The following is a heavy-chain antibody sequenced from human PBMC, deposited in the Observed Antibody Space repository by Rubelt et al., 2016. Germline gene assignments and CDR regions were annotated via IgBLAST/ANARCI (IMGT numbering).Heavy chain of an antibody. CDR2: MYGGGRT. CDR3: AGGFWSGRNYYYYGMDV. D-gene: IGHD3-3*01. Sequence: EVQLVESGGGLVQPGGSLRLSCAASGLTVSSTYMRWVRQAPGKGLEWDHVMYGGGRTHYEDYVKGRFTIPQANPKNTLYLQMNTLRAEDTAVYYCAGGFWSGRNYYYYGMDVWGQGTTVTVSS. V-gene: IGHV3-53*01. J-gene: IGHJ6*02. CDR1: GLTVSSTY.